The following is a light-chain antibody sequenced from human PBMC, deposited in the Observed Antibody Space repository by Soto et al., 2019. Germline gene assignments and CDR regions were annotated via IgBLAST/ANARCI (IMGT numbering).Light chain of an antibody. CDR1: NSDVGGYNY. J-gene: IGLJ1*01. CDR3: CSFAGSYSLYV. CDR2: DVS. Sequence: QSALTQPRSVSGSPGQSVTISCTGTNSDVGGYNYVSWYQQHPGKAPKLMIYDVSNRPSGVPDRFSGSKSGNTASLTISGLQAEDEADYYCCSFAGSYSLYVFGSGTKLTVL. V-gene: IGLV2-11*01.